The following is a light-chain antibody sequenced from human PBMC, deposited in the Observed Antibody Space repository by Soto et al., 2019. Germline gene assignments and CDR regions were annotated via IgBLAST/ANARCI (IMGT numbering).Light chain of an antibody. Sequence: EIVMTQSPATLSASPGERATLSCRASQSVSSSLAWYQQKPGQAPRLLIYGASTRSTGIPARFSGSGSGTDITLTISSLQSEDFTVYYRQQYNNWWTFGQGTKVEIK. J-gene: IGKJ1*01. CDR2: GAS. CDR1: QSVSSS. CDR3: QQYNNWWT. V-gene: IGKV3-15*01.